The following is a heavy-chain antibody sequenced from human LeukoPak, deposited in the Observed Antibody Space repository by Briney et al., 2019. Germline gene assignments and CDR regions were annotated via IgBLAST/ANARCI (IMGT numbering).Heavy chain of an antibody. J-gene: IGHJ4*02. CDR1: GDSVSSNNGA. CDR3: GGDVGASGWYTFDY. V-gene: IGHV6-1*01. CDR2: TYYRSKWYN. D-gene: IGHD6-19*01. Sequence: SQTLSLTCAISGDSVSSNNGAWNWIRHSPSRGLEWLGRTYYRSKWYNDYAGSMKGRINISPDTSKNQFSLQLNSVTTEDKAVYFCGGDVGASGWYTFDYWGQGTLVSVSS.